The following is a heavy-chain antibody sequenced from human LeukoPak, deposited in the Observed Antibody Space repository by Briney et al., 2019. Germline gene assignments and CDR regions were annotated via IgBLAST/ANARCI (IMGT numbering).Heavy chain of an antibody. J-gene: IGHJ4*02. D-gene: IGHD3-22*01. Sequence: SETLSLTCTVSGGSISSSSYYWGWIRQPPGKGLEWIGSIYYSGSTYYNPSLKSRVTISVDTSKNQFSLKLSSVTAADTAVYYCARSDSSGLFYFDYWGQGTLVTVSS. CDR2: IYYSGST. CDR3: ARSDSSGLFYFDY. CDR1: GGSISSSSYY. V-gene: IGHV4-39*07.